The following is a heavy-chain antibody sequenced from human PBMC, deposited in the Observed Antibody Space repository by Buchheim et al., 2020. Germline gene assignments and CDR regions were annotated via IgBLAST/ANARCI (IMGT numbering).Heavy chain of an antibody. V-gene: IGHV4-30-4*01. J-gene: IGHJ6*02. D-gene: IGHD1-26*01. Sequence: QVQFRESGPSLMKPSQTLSLSCAVPGDSITNTDFYWNWIRLSPGRGLEWIGSIDYSGFAYYNPSLESRLGLSIDPSKNQLSLRLRSVTAADTAFYYCAREGPYYYGFDVWGPGT. CDR2: IDYSGFA. CDR3: AREGPYYYGFDV. CDR1: GDSITNTDFY.